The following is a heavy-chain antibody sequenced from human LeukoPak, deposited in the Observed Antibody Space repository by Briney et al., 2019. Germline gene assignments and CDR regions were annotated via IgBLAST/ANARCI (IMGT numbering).Heavy chain of an antibody. CDR1: GFTFSSFW. J-gene: IGHJ4*02. V-gene: IGHV3-74*01. D-gene: IGHD3-16*01. CDR3: ARGPIGGGIDY. CDR2: INSDGSGT. Sequence: GGSLRLSCASPGFTFSSFWMHWVRQAPGKGLVWVSRINSDGSGTTFADSVKGRFTISRDNARNTLYLQMDSLRAEDTAVYYCARGPIGGGIDYWGQGTLVTVSS.